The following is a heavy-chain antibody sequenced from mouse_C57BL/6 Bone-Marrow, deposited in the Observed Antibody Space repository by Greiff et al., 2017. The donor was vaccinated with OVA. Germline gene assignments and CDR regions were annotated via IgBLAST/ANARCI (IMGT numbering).Heavy chain of an antibody. CDR1: GYTFTSYW. V-gene: IGHV1-59*01. Sequence: QVQLQQPGAELVRPGTSVKLSCKASGYTFTSYWMHWVKQRPGQGLEWIGVIDPSDSYTNYNQKFKGKATLTVDTSSSTAYMQLSSLTSEDSAVYYCARWGLRSAYWGQGTLVTVSA. CDR3: ARWGLRSAY. CDR2: IDPSDSYT. J-gene: IGHJ3*01. D-gene: IGHD2-4*01.